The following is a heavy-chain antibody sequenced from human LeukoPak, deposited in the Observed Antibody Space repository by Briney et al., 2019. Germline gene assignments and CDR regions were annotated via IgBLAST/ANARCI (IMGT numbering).Heavy chain of an antibody. Sequence: SETLSLTCAVSGGSISSGGYSWSWIRQPPGKGLEWIGYIYHSGSTYYNPSLKSRVTISVDGSKNQFSLKLSSVTAADTAVYYCARDRDYFDYWGQGTLVTVSS. J-gene: IGHJ4*02. CDR2: IYHSGST. V-gene: IGHV4-30-2*01. CDR3: ARDRDYFDY. CDR1: GGSISSGGYS. D-gene: IGHD3-10*01.